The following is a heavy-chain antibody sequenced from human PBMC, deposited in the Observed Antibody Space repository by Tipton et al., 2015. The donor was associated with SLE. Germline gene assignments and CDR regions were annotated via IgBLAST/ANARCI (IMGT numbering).Heavy chain of an antibody. D-gene: IGHD2-15*01. CDR2: ISYHGSRK. CDR3: ARDVVGAAEGLDY. CDR1: GFTFSRHA. V-gene: IGHV3-30*04. Sequence: SLRLSCAASGFTFSRHAMHWVRQAPGKGLEWVAVISYHGSRKYYADSVKGRFTISRDNSKSTLFLQMNSLRGEDTAVYYCARDVVGAAEGLDYWGQGTLVTVSS. J-gene: IGHJ4*02.